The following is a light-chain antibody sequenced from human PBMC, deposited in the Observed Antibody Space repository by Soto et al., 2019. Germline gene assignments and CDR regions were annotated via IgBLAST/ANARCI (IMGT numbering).Light chain of an antibody. CDR2: GVS. CDR1: SSDVGTYNY. J-gene: IGLJ1*01. V-gene: IGLV2-14*01. CDR3: ASYTTSSVLGV. Sequence: QSALTQPASVSGSPGQSITISCAGTSSDVGTYNYVSWYQQYPGKAPQLVIYGVSDRPSGVSSRFSGSKSGNTASLTISGLQADDEADYYCASYTTSSVLGVFGTGTQLTVL.